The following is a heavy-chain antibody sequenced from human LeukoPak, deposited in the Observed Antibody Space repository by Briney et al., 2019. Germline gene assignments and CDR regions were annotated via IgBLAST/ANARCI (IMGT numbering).Heavy chain of an antibody. CDR2: ISAYNGNT. J-gene: IGHJ6*02. V-gene: IGHV1-18*01. D-gene: IGHD6-19*01. CDR3: ARDPGQWLVQYYYYYGMDV. CDR1: GYTFTSYG. Sequence: GASVKVSCKSSGYTFTSYGISWVRQAPGQGLEWMGWISAYNGNTNYAQKLQGRVTMTTDTSTSTAYMELRSLRSDDTAVYYCARDPGQWLVQYYYYYGMDVWGQGTTVTVSS.